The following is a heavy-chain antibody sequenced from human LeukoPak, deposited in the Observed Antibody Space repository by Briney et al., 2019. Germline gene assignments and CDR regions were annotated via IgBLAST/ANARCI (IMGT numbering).Heavy chain of an antibody. CDR2: INHSGST. V-gene: IGHV4-34*01. CDR3: ARHPGIVGANDAFDI. D-gene: IGHD1-26*01. CDR1: GGSFSGYY. Sequence: SETLSLTCAVYGGSFSGYYWSWIRQPPGRGLEWIGEINHSGSTNYNPSLKSRVTISVDTSKNQFSLKLSSVTAADTAVYYCARHPGIVGANDAFDIWGQGTMVTVSS. J-gene: IGHJ3*02.